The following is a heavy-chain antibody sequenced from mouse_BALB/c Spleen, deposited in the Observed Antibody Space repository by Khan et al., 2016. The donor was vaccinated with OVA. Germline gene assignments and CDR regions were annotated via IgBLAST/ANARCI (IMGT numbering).Heavy chain of an antibody. CDR1: GFSFTTYT. Sequence: EVELVESGGGLVRPGGSLKLSCAASGFSFTTYTMSWVRQTPERRLEWVATITSGSTYTYYPDSVKGRFTISRDTAKNPLSLQMSSLTSEDTAMYDCTRDGNYAHWYVDVWGAGTTVTVSS. D-gene: IGHD2-1*01. CDR3: TRDGNYAHWYVDV. V-gene: IGHV5-6-4*01. CDR2: ITSGSTYT. J-gene: IGHJ1*01.